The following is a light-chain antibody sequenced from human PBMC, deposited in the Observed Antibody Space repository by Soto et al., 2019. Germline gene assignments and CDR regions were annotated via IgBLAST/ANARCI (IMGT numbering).Light chain of an antibody. CDR2: GAS. CDR1: QSVSSSF. Sequence: DIVLTQSPASLSLPPGERATLSCRASQSVSSSFLAWYQQKPGQAPRLLIYGASRRATGIADRFTGSGSGTDFTLTISRLEPEDFAVYYCQQYYSSLTFGLGTKVEIK. J-gene: IGKJ1*01. CDR3: QQYYSSLT. V-gene: IGKV3-20*01.